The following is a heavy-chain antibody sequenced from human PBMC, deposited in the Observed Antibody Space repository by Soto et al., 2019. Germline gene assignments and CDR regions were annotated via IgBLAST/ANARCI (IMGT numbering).Heavy chain of an antibody. V-gene: IGHV3-48*02. CDR2: ISSSSSTI. Sequence: GGSLRLSCAASGFTFSSYSMNWVRQSPGKGLEWVSYISSSSSTIYYADSVKGRFTISRDNAKNSLYLQMNSLRDEDTAVYYCARAGYDILTGYYKGPGAFDIWGQGAMVTVSS. J-gene: IGHJ3*02. CDR1: GFTFSSYS. D-gene: IGHD3-9*01. CDR3: ARAGYDILTGYYKGPGAFDI.